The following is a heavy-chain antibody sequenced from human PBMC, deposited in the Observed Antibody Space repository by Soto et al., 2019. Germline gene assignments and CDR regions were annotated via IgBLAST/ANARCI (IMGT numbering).Heavy chain of an antibody. Sequence: ASVKVSCKASGYTFTRYYMHWVRQAPGQGLEWMGIINPSDDATSYAEKFQGRLTMTKDTSTSTVYMEMSSLRSEDTAVYYCARDLTREGDYYDRSGYYLDYWGQGTLVTVSS. CDR2: INPSDDAT. CDR1: GYTFTRYY. J-gene: IGHJ4*02. D-gene: IGHD3-22*01. CDR3: ARDLTREGDYYDRSGYYLDY. V-gene: IGHV1-46*01.